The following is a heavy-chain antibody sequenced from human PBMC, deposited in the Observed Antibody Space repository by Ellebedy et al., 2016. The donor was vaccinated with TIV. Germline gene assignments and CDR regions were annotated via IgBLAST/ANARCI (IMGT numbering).Heavy chain of an antibody. Sequence: GESLKISXAASGFTFSSYAMHWVRQAPGKGLEWVAVISYDGSNKYYADSVKGRFTISRDNSKNTLYLQMNSLRAEDTAVYYCAKQDIVVVPAPQPMKSELDYWGQGTLVTVSS. V-gene: IGHV3-30-3*02. CDR2: ISYDGSNK. J-gene: IGHJ4*02. CDR3: AKQDIVVVPAPQPMKSELDY. D-gene: IGHD2-2*01. CDR1: GFTFSSYA.